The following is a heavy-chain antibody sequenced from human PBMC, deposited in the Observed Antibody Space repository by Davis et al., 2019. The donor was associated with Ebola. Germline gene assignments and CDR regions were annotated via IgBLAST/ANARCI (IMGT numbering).Heavy chain of an antibody. D-gene: IGHD1-26*01. CDR3: ARRVVGAFPFDC. Sequence: GESLKISCAASGFTFSSYWMSWVRQAPGKGLEWVANIKQDGSEKYYVDSVKGRFTISRDNDKNSLSLQMNGLRAEDTAVYYCARRVVGAFPFDCWGQGTLVTVSS. V-gene: IGHV3-7*01. J-gene: IGHJ4*02. CDR2: IKQDGSEK. CDR1: GFTFSSYW.